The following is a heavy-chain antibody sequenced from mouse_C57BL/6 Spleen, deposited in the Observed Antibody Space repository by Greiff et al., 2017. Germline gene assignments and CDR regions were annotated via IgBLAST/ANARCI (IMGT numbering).Heavy chain of an antibody. V-gene: IGHV1-74*01. CDR1: GYTFTSSW. CDR3: AIFYDYDEVWFAY. Sequence: VQLQQPGAELVKPGASVKVSCKASGYTFTSSWMHWVKQRPGHGLEWIGRIHPSDSDTNYNQKFKGKATLTVDNSSSTAYMQLSSLTSEDSAVYYCAIFYDYDEVWFAYWGQGTLVTVSA. CDR2: IHPSDSDT. J-gene: IGHJ3*01. D-gene: IGHD2-4*01.